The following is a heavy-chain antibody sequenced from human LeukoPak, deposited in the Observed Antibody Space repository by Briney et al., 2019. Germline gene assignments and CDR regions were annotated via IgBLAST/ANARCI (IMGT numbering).Heavy chain of an antibody. CDR2: ISGSGGST. J-gene: IGHJ5*02. CDR3: ARVLSSGWYKNWFDP. D-gene: IGHD6-19*01. CDR1: GFTFSSYA. V-gene: IGHV3-23*01. Sequence: GGSLRLSCAASGFTFSSYAMSWVRQAPGKGLEWVSAISGSGGSTYYADSVKGRFTISRDNAKNTLYLQMNSLRAEDTATYYCARVLSSGWYKNWFDPWGQGTLVTVSS.